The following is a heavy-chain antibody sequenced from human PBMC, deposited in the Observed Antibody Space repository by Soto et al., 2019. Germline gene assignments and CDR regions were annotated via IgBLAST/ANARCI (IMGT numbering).Heavy chain of an antibody. CDR1: GYTFTGYY. D-gene: IGHD3-10*01. CDR3: ARRWGEGRVDY. V-gene: IGHV1-2*04. J-gene: IGHJ4*02. CDR2: IDPNSGGT. Sequence: ASVKVSCKASGYTFTGYYMHWVRQAPGQGLEWMGWIDPNSGGTNYAQKFQGWVTMTRDTSISTGYMELSRLRSDDTAVYYCARRWGEGRVDYWGQGTLVTVSS.